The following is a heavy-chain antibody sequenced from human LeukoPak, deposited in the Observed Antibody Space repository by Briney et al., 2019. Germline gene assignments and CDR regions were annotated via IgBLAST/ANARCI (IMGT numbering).Heavy chain of an antibody. CDR2: INHSGST. Sequence: PSETLSLTCAVYGGSFSGYYWSRIRQPPGKGLEWIGEINHSGSTNYNPSLKSRVTISVDTSKNQFSLKLSSVTAADTAVYYCARGSFVRGVIIDDYYYYYGMDVWGKGTTVTVSS. D-gene: IGHD3-10*02. CDR3: ARGSFVRGVIIDDYYYYYGMDV. J-gene: IGHJ6*04. V-gene: IGHV4-34*01. CDR1: GGSFSGYY.